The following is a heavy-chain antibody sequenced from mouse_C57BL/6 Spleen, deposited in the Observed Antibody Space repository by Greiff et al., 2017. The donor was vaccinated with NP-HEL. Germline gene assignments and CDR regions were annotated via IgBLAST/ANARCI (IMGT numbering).Heavy chain of an antibody. CDR3: ARGGYDYDDDGNFDD. CDR1: GYSITSGYY. J-gene: IGHJ2*01. CDR2: ISYDGSN. Sequence: EVKLQESGPGLVKPSQSLSLTCSVTGYSITSGYYWNWIRQFPGNKLEWMGYISYDGSNNYNPSLKNRISITRDTSKNQFCLKLNSVTTEDTATYYGARGGYDYDDDGNFDDWGQGTTLTVSS. D-gene: IGHD2-4*01. V-gene: IGHV3-6*01.